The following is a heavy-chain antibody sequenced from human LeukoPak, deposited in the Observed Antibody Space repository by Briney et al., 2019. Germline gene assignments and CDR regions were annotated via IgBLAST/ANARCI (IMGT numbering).Heavy chain of an antibody. J-gene: IGHJ6*03. CDR3: ARDLHSSGWYRVPYYYYYYMDV. CDR2: INPSGGST. D-gene: IGHD6-19*01. CDR1: GYTFTNYY. V-gene: IGHV1-46*01. Sequence: ASVKVTCKASGYTFTNYYMHWVRQAPGQGLEWMGIINPSGGSTSYAQKFQGRVTMTRDMSTSTVYMELSSLRSEDTAVYYCARDLHSSGWYRVPYYYYYYMDVWGKGTTVTVSS.